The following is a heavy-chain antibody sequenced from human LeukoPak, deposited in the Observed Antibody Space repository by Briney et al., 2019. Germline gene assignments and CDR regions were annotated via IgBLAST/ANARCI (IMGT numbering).Heavy chain of an antibody. J-gene: IGHJ4*02. CDR3: AKDSYYDYVWVSYRYTNQFDY. Sequence: PGGSLRLSCAASGFTFSSYGVSWVRQAPGKGLEWVSGISGSGGGTYYVDSVKGRFTISRDNSKNTLYLQMNSLRVEDTAVYYCAKDSYYDYVWVSYRYTNQFDYWGQGTLVTVSS. CDR1: GFTFSSYG. D-gene: IGHD3-16*02. CDR2: ISGSGGGT. V-gene: IGHV3-23*01.